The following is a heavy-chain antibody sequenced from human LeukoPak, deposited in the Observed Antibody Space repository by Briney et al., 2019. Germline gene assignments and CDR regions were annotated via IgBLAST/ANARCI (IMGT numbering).Heavy chain of an antibody. Sequence: GGSLRLSCAASGFTFSSYGMHWVRQAPGKGLEWVAVISYDGSSKYYADSVKGRFTISRDNSKNTLYLQMNSLRAEDTAVYYCATFITMVRGVIITSTGDYWGQGTLVTVSS. D-gene: IGHD3-10*01. J-gene: IGHJ4*02. CDR2: ISYDGSSK. V-gene: IGHV3-30*03. CDR3: ATFITMVRGVIITSTGDY. CDR1: GFTFSSYG.